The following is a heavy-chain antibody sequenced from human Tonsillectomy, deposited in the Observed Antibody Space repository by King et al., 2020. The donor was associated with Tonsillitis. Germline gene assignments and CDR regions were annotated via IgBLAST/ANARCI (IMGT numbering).Heavy chain of an antibody. CDR1: GFTFSNAW. D-gene: IGHD3-16*02. J-gene: IGHJ4*02. CDR2: IKSKTDGGTP. V-gene: IGHV3-15*01. Sequence: VQLVESGGGLVKPGGSLRLSCAASGFTFSNAWISWVRQAPGKGLEWVGRIKSKTDGGTPDYAAPVKGRFTISRDESKNMLYLQMNSLKTEDTAVYYCTTVLITFGGVIVSDDYWGQGTLVTVSS. CDR3: TTVLITFGGVIVSDDY.